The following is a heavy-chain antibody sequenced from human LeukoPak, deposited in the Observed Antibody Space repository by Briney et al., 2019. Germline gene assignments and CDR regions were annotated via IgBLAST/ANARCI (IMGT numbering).Heavy chain of an antibody. Sequence: GRSLRLSCAASGFTFDDYAMHWVRQAPGKGLEWVSGISWNSGSIGYADSVKGRFTISRDNAKNSLYLQMNSLRAEDTALYYCAKSYSGSYLATPFDYWGQGTLVTVSS. J-gene: IGHJ4*02. CDR3: AKSYSGSYLATPFDY. D-gene: IGHD3-10*01. CDR2: ISWNSGSI. V-gene: IGHV3-9*01. CDR1: GFTFDDYA.